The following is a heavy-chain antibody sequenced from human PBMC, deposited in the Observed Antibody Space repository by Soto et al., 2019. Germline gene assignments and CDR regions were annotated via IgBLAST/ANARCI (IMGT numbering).Heavy chain of an antibody. CDR3: AKDAPGYYDSSGCLNWFDP. CDR1: GFNFSSYG. D-gene: IGHD3-22*01. CDR2: ISYDGSNK. V-gene: IGHV3-30*18. Sequence: GVSLRLSCAASGFNFSSYGMHCVRQAPGKGLEWVAVISYDGSNKYYAVSVKGRFTISRDNSKKTLYLQMNSLRAEDTAGYYSAKDAPGYYDSSGCLNWFDPWGQGTVVTVSS. J-gene: IGHJ5*02.